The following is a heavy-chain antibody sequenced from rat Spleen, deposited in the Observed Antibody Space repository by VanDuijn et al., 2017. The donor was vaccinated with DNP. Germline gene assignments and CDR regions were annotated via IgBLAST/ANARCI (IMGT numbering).Heavy chain of an antibody. CDR3: ARVGRHGSFDY. V-gene: IGHV5S13*01. CDR1: GFTFSDSA. J-gene: IGHJ2*01. CDR2: ISNAGGYT. D-gene: IGHD4-2*01. Sequence: EVQLVESGGGLVQPGRSLKLSCAASGFTFSDSAMAWVRQAPMKGLEWVASISNAGGYTFYRDSVQGRFTISRDNSKNTQDLQMDSLRSEDTATYFCARVGRHGSFDYWGQGVMVTVSS.